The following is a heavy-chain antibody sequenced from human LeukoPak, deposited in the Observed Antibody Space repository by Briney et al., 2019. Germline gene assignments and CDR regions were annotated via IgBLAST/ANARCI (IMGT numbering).Heavy chain of an antibody. CDR3: ARDRLGDYGDYWWFDP. CDR2: IIPISGTA. CDR1: GGTFSSYA. Sequence: SVKVSCKASGGTFSSYAISWVRQAPGQGLEWMGGIIPISGTANYAQKFQGRVTITADKSTSTAYMELSSLRSEDTAVYYCARDRLGDYGDYWWFDPWGQGTLVTVSS. J-gene: IGHJ5*02. V-gene: IGHV1-69*06. D-gene: IGHD4-17*01.